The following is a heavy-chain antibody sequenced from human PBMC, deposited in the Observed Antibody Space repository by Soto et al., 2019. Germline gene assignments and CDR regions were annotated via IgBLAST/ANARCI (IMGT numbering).Heavy chain of an antibody. CDR3: ARGRGSSWYRDGLDV. CDR2: ISSSNAYT. V-gene: IGHV3-11*06. J-gene: IGHJ6*02. D-gene: IGHD6-13*01. Sequence: QVQLVESGGGLVKPGGSLRLSCAGSEFSFSDYYMSWVRQAPGKGLEWVSYISSSNAYTNCADSVKGRFTVSRDNARNLFYLQMNSLRAEDTAVYYCARGRGSSWYRDGLDVWGQGTTVTVSS. CDR1: EFSFSDYY.